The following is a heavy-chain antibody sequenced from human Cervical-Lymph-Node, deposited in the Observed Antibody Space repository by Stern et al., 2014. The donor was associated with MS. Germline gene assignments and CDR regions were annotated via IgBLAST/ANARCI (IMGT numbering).Heavy chain of an antibody. CDR1: GYSFTIYY. V-gene: IGHV5-51*01. Sequence: VQLVQSGAEVKKPGESLKISCKLSGYSFTIYYIAWVRQMPGKGLEWMGVIYPYDSNATYSPSVQGPFTSSADKSIPPAYLQWSSLRASDTAMYYCARHVQGFDYWGQGTLVTVSS. J-gene: IGHJ4*02. CDR3: ARHVQGFDY. CDR2: IYPYDSNA.